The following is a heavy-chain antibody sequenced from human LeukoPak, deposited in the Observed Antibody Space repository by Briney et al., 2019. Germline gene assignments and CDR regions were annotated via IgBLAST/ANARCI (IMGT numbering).Heavy chain of an antibody. CDR1: GFTVSSNY. CDR3: AKGSGLDDFWSGSGDAFDI. V-gene: IGHV3-23*01. J-gene: IGHJ3*02. D-gene: IGHD3-3*01. Sequence: GGSLRLSCAASGFTVSSNYMSWVRQAPGKGLEWVSAISGSGGSTYYADSVKGRFTISRDNSKNTLYLQMNSLRAEDTAVYYCAKGSGLDDFWSGSGDAFDIWGQGTMVTVSS. CDR2: ISGSGGST.